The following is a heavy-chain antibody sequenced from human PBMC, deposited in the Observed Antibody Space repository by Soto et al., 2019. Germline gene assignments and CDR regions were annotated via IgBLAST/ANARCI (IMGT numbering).Heavy chain of an antibody. V-gene: IGHV4-38-2*01. CDR1: GYSISSGYY. CDR3: ASDPSSSGPYFDY. Sequence: SETLSLTCAVSGYSISSGYYWGWIRQPPGKGLEWIGSIYHSGSTYYNPSLKSRVTISVDTSKNQFSLKLSSVTAADTAVYYCASDPSSSGPYFDYWGQGTLVTVSS. CDR2: IYHSGST. J-gene: IGHJ4*02. D-gene: IGHD6-6*01.